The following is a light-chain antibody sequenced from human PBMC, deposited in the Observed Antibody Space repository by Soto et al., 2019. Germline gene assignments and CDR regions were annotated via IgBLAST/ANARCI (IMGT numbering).Light chain of an antibody. CDR3: QQYNTWPGT. Sequence: EIVMTQSPATLSVSPGERATLSCRASQSVNSNLAWYQQKPGQAPRLLIYGASTRATGIPARFSGSGSGTEFTLAISNLQSADFAVYYCQQYNTWPGTFGQGTKVEIK. J-gene: IGKJ1*01. CDR1: QSVNSN. V-gene: IGKV3-15*01. CDR2: GAS.